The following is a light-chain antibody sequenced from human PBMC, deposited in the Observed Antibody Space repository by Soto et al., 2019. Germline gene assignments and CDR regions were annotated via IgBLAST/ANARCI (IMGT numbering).Light chain of an antibody. CDR3: QTWGTGVHV. Sequence: QLVLTQSPSASASLGASVRLTCTLNSGHTIYAIGWLQQQPGKEPRYLMKINRDGSHNKGGGIPDRFSGSRSGAEIYLTISNLQSEDEADYYCQTWGTGVHVFGTGTKVTVL. CDR2: INRDGSH. J-gene: IGLJ1*01. CDR1: SGHTIYA. V-gene: IGLV4-69*01.